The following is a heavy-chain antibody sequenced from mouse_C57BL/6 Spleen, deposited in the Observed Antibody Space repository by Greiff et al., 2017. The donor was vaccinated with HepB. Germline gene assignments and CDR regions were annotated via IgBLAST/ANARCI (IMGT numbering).Heavy chain of an antibody. CDR1: GYSITSGYY. CDR2: ISYDGSN. V-gene: IGHV3-6*01. Sequence: EVKLLESGPGLVKPSQSLSLTCSVTGYSITSGYYWNWIRQFPGNKLEWMGYISYDGSNNYNPSLKNRISITRDTSKNQFFLKLNSVTTEDTATYYCARGDKSWFAYWGQGTLVTVSA. J-gene: IGHJ3*01. CDR3: ARGDKSWFAY. D-gene: IGHD3-2*01.